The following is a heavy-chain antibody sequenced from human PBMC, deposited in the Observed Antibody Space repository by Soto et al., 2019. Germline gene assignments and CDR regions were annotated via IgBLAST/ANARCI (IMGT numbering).Heavy chain of an antibody. CDR3: AKDLGIGSYLFDAFDI. CDR1: GFTFSNYG. Sequence: QGQLVESGGGVVQPGRSLRLSCAASGFTFSNYGMHWVRQAPGKGLEWVAVISYDGSNKYYADSVKGRFTISRDNSENTLYLQMNSLRAEDTAVYYWAKDLGIGSYLFDAFDIWGQGTMVTVSS. V-gene: IGHV3-30*18. CDR2: ISYDGSNK. J-gene: IGHJ3*02. D-gene: IGHD1-26*01.